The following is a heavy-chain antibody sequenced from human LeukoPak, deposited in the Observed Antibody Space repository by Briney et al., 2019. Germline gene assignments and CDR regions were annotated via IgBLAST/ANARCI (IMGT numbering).Heavy chain of an antibody. CDR2: IYYSGST. V-gene: IGHV4-39*07. CDR3: ARFRYDSSGDYQEGFDY. Sequence: SETLSLTCTVSGGSISSSSYYWGWIRQPPGKGLEWIGSIYYSGSTYYNPSLKSRVTISVDTSKNQFSLKLSSVTAADTAVYYCARFRYDSSGDYQEGFDYWGQGTLVTVSS. D-gene: IGHD3-22*01. J-gene: IGHJ4*02. CDR1: GGSISSSSYY.